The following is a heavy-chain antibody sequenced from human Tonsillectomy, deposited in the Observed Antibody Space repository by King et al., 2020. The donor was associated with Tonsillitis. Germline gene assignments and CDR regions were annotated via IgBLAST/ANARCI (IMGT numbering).Heavy chain of an antibody. CDR1: GFTFSSYD. CDR2: ISYDGSKK. V-gene: IGHV3-30-3*01. CDR3: ARDPRLNRGPHRLSGSYPADY. J-gene: IGHJ4*02. Sequence: VQLVESGGGVVQPGRSLRVSCAASGFTFSSYDMHWVRQTPAKGLEWVALISYDGSKKFYADSVKGRFTISRDNSNNTLYLQMSSLRPEDTAVYYCARDPRLNRGPHRLSGSYPADYWGQGTLVTVSS. D-gene: IGHD1-26*01.